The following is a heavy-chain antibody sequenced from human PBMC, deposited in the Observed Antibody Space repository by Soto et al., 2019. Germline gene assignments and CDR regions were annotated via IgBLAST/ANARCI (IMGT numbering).Heavy chain of an antibody. D-gene: IGHD1-26*01. J-gene: IGHJ4*02. Sequence: PSETLSLTCTVSGGSVRSGSYYWSWIRQPPGKGLEWIGYIYYSGSTNYNPSLKSRVTISVDTSKNQFSLKLSSVTAADTAVYYCARAGLGDGSDYWGQGTLVTVLL. CDR3: ARAGLGDGSDY. CDR1: GGSVRSGSYY. V-gene: IGHV4-61*01. CDR2: IYYSGST.